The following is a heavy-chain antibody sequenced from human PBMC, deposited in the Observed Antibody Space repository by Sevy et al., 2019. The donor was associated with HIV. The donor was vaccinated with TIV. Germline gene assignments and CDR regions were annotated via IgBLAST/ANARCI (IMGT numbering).Heavy chain of an antibody. CDR2: MSYDGSTR. V-gene: IGHV3-30-3*01. CDR3: ARDAEYSTGWYADY. CDR1: GFSISPYA. Sequence: GGSLRLSCAASGFSISPYAFHWVRQAPGKGLEWVAIMSYDGSTRYYADSAKGGFSISKDNSKNTLYLQMNSLRIEDTAIYYCARDAEYSTGWYADYWGQGTLVTVSS. D-gene: IGHD6-19*01. J-gene: IGHJ4*02.